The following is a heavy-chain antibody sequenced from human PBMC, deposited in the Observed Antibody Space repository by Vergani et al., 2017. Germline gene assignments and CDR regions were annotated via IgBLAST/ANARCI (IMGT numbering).Heavy chain of an antibody. D-gene: IGHD2-2*02. J-gene: IGHJ5*02. V-gene: IGHV3-30*03. CDR2: ISYDGSNK. Sequence: QVQLVESGGGVVQPGRSLRLSCAASGFTFSSYGMHWVRQAPGKGLEWVAVISYDGSNKYYADSVKGRFTISRDNSKNTLYLQMNSLRAEDTAVYYCARVMGEYCSSTSCYKSYNWFDPWGQGTLVTVSS. CDR3: ARVMGEYCSSTSCYKSYNWFDP. CDR1: GFTFSSYG.